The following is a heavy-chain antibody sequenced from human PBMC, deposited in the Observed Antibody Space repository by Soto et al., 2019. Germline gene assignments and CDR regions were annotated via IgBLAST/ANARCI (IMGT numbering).Heavy chain of an antibody. D-gene: IGHD5-12*01. Sequence: SETLSLTCAVSGGSISSSNWWSWVRQPPGKGLEWIGEIYHSGSTNYNPSLKSRVTISADTSKNQFSLRLSSVTAADTAVYYCAKGGYSGYLDYWGQGTLVT. CDR1: GGSISSSNW. J-gene: IGHJ4*02. CDR2: IYHSGST. V-gene: IGHV4-4*02. CDR3: AKGGYSGYLDY.